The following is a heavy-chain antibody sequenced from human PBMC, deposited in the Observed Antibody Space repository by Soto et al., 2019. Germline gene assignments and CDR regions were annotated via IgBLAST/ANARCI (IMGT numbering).Heavy chain of an antibody. CDR1: GFTFSSYA. V-gene: IGHV3-23*01. D-gene: IGHD3-22*01. Sequence: EVQLLESGGGLVQPGGSLRLSCAASGFTFSSYAMTWVRQAPGEGLQWVSSISGSGESTFHADSVKGRFTISRDNSKNPLTLQMNSLSAEDTAIYYCAKYSSYWDEDYWGQGTLVTVSS. CDR2: ISGSGEST. J-gene: IGHJ4*02. CDR3: AKYSSYWDEDY.